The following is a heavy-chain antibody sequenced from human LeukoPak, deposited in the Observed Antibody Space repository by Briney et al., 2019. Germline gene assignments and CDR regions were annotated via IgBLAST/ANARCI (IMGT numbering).Heavy chain of an antibody. Sequence: GGSLRLSCAASGFTFSSYAMHWVRQAPGKGLEWVAVISYDGSNKYYADSVKGRFTISRDNAKNSLYLQMNSLRAEDTAVYYCARSPPPYCGGDCYTTFDYWGQGTLVTVSS. CDR1: GFTFSSYA. J-gene: IGHJ4*02. D-gene: IGHD2-21*02. CDR3: ARSPPPYCGGDCYTTFDY. V-gene: IGHV3-30*04. CDR2: ISYDGSNK.